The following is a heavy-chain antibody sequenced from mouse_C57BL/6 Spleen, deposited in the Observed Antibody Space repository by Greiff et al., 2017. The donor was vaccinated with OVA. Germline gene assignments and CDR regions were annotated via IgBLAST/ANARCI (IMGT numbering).Heavy chain of an antibody. CDR3: ARREDGRYWYFDV. Sequence: EVQLVESGGGLVKPGGSLKLSCAASGFTFSSYTMSWVRQTPEKRLEWVATISGGGGNTYYPDSVKGRFTISRDNAKNTLYLQMSSLRSEDTALYYCARREDGRYWYFDVWGTGTTVTVSS. CDR1: GFTFSSYT. V-gene: IGHV5-9*01. D-gene: IGHD2-3*01. CDR2: ISGGGGNT. J-gene: IGHJ1*03.